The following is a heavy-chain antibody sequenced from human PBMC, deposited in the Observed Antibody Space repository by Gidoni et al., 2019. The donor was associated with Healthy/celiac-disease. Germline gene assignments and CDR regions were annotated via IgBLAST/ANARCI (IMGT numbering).Heavy chain of an antibody. V-gene: IGHV2-26*01. CDR1: GFSLSNARMG. D-gene: IGHD6-13*01. Sequence: QFTLKESVPLLVKPTDTLTLTCPVSGFSLSNARMGVSWIRQPPGKALEWLAHIFSNDEKSYSTSLKSRLTISKDTSKSQVVLTMTNMDPVDTATYYCARIIEAAAGSIDYWGQGTLVTVSS. CDR2: IFSNDEK. CDR3: ARIIEAAAGSIDY. J-gene: IGHJ4*02.